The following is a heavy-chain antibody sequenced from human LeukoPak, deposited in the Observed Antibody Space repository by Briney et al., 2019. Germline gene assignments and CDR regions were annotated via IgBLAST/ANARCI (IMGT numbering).Heavy chain of an antibody. CDR3: ARDPGEWELLGVFDY. J-gene: IGHJ4*02. CDR2: ISSSGSTI. Sequence: GGSLRLSCAASGFTFSDYYMSWIRQAPGEGLEWVSYISSSGSTIYYADSVKGRFTISRDSAKNSLYLQMNSLRAEDTAVYYCARDPGEWELLGVFDYWGQGTLVTVSS. D-gene: IGHD1-26*01. V-gene: IGHV3-11*01. CDR1: GFTFSDYY.